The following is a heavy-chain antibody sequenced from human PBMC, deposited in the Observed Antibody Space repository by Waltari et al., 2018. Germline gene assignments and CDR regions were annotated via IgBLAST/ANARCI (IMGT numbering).Heavy chain of an antibody. CDR3: AHSHCDLLTGPFDF. CDR1: GFSLRSNGAT. CDR2: IYWNVDK. Sequence: QITLKESCPTLVQPPETLTLPCTFSGFSLRSNGATVGWIRQPPGKALEWLALIYWNVDKRYSPSLKSRLAITKDTSKNQVVLRMTNMDPVDTATYYCAHSHCDLLTGPFDFWGQGTLVTVSS. D-gene: IGHD3-9*01. V-gene: IGHV2-5*01. J-gene: IGHJ4*02.